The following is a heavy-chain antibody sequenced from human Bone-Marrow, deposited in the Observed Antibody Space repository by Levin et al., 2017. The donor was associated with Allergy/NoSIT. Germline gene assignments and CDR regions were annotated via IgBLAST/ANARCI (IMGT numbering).Heavy chain of an antibody. D-gene: IGHD1-26*01. V-gene: IGHV1-69*01. J-gene: IGHJ4*02. Sequence: SGGSLRLSCKASGVTSSNYAITWVRQAPGQGLEWMGGIFPIFGPASYAQKFQGRVTIVADESTSTSYMELNSLEFEDTAVYYCARDGVGAANFDYWGQGTLVIVSS. CDR1: GVTSSNYA. CDR2: IFPIFGPA. CDR3: ARDGVGAANFDY.